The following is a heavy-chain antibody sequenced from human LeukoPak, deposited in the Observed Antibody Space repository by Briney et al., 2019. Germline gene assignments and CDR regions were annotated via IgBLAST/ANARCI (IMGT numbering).Heavy chain of an antibody. CDR2: IYHSGSV. V-gene: IGHV4-38-2*02. J-gene: IGHJ3*02. Sequence: SETLSLTCTVSGYSISSGYYWGWIRQPPGKGLEWIGSIYHSGSVYFNPSLKSRVTISVDTSKNQFSLKLSSVTAADTAVYYCARHGSSWYKGAFDIWGQGTMVTVSS. D-gene: IGHD6-13*01. CDR3: ARHGSSWYKGAFDI. CDR1: GYSISSGYY.